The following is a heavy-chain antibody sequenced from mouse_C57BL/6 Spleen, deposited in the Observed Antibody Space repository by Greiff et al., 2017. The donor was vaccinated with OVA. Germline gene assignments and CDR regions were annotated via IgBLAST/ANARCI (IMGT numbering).Heavy chain of an antibody. Sequence: QVQLQQSGAELAKPGASVKLSCKASGYTFTSYWMHWVKQRPGQGLEWIGYINPSSGYTKYNQKFKDKATLTADQSSSTAYMQLSSLTYEDAAVYYCASSNYGNSYYFDYWGQGTTLTVSS. J-gene: IGHJ2*01. V-gene: IGHV1-7*01. CDR3: ASSNYGNSYYFDY. CDR1: GYTFTSYW. D-gene: IGHD2-1*01. CDR2: INPSSGYT.